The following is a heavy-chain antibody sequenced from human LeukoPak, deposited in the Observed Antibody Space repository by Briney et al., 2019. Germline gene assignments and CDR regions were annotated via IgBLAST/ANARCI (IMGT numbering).Heavy chain of an antibody. V-gene: IGHV4-59*01. CDR3: ARGRSNYYGMDV. CDR2: IYYNGNT. CDR1: DGSIDSYY. J-gene: IGHJ6*02. D-gene: IGHD1-26*01. Sequence: SETLSLTYSVSDGSIDSYYWNWIRRPPGKGLEWIGYIYYNGNTNYSPSLKSRVTMSVDTSKNLFSLKVSSVTAADTAVYYCARGRSNYYGMDVWGQGTTVTVSS.